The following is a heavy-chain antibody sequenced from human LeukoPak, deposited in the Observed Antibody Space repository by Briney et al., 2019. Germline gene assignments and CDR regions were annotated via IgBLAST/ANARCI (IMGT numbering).Heavy chain of an antibody. CDR2: INHSGST. Sequence: SGTLSLTCAVYGGSFSGYYWSWIRQPPGKGLEWIGEINHSGSTNYNPSLKSRVTISVDTSKNQFSLKLSSVTAADTAVYYCARDGGPLYGYYFDYWGQGTLVTVSS. J-gene: IGHJ4*02. CDR3: ARDGGPLYGYYFDY. V-gene: IGHV4-34*01. CDR1: GGSFSGYY. D-gene: IGHD3-16*02.